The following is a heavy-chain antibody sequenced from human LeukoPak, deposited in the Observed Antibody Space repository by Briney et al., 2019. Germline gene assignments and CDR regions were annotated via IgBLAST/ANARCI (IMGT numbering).Heavy chain of an antibody. J-gene: IGHJ4*02. CDR3: ARDMTPMGSKPTSIAAAGVYYFDY. D-gene: IGHD6-13*01. Sequence: GESLKISCKGSGYSFTSYWIGWVRQAPGQGLEWMGWINPNSGGTNYAQKFQGRVTMTRDTSISTACMELSRLRSDDTAVYYCARDMTPMGSKPTSIAAAGVYYFDYWGQGTLVTVSS. V-gene: IGHV1-2*02. CDR2: INPNSGGT. CDR1: GYSFTSYW.